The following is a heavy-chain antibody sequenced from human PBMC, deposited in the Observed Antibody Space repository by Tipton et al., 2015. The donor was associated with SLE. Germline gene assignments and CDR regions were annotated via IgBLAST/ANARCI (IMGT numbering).Heavy chain of an antibody. V-gene: IGHV3-30*04. Sequence: SLRLSCPASGFTFSIYAMHWVRQAPGKGLEWVAVISYDGSNKYYTDSVKGRFTISRDNSKNTLYLQMNSLRAEDTAVYYCVRDGGRSWNSYGFDIWGQGTMVTVAS. J-gene: IGHJ3*02. CDR3: VRDGGRSWNSYGFDI. CDR1: GFTFSIYA. CDR2: ISYDGSNK. D-gene: IGHD2-15*01.